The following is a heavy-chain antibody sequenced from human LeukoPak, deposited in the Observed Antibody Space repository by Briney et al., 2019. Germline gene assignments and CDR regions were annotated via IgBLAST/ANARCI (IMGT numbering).Heavy chain of an antibody. CDR3: ARHEAGGSACYFPFDY. CDR2: VFPGDSET. Sequence: GESLKISCKASGYRFTDYWIGWVRQMPGKGLEWMGIVFPGDSETRNNPSFQGQVTISVDKSISTAYLQWSSLKASDTAMYYCARHEAGGSACYFPFDYWGQGTLVTVSS. D-gene: IGHD3-10*01. J-gene: IGHJ4*02. V-gene: IGHV5-51*01. CDR1: GYRFTDYW.